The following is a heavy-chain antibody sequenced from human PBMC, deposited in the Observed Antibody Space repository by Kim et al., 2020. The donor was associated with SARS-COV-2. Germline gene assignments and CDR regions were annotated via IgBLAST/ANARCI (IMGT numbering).Heavy chain of an antibody. D-gene: IGHD3-10*01. CDR3: ARGGSRGGEGSGSYYVY. CDR1: GDTFSSYA. V-gene: IGHV1-69*13. J-gene: IGHJ4*02. CDR2: IIPMFGKS. Sequence: SVKVSCKASGDTFSSYAISWVRLAPGHGLEWMGGIIPMFGKSNYAQKFQGRVTISAHESTSTAYMELSRVRSEDTATYYCARGGSRGGEGSGSYYVYWGQGTLVTVSS.